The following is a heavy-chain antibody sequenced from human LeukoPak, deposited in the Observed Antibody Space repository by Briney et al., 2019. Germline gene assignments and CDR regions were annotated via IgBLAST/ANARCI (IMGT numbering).Heavy chain of an antibody. V-gene: IGHV3-48*03. CDR3: ARSRSGYQMTQYYYYMDV. CDR1: GFTFSSYE. Sequence: GGSLRLSCAASGFTFSSYEMIWVRQAPGKGLEWVSYISSSGSTIHYADSVKGRFTISRDNAKNSLYLQMNSLRAEDTAVYYCARSRSGYQMTQYYYYMDVWGKGTTVTIS. D-gene: IGHD3-22*01. J-gene: IGHJ6*03. CDR2: ISSSGSTI.